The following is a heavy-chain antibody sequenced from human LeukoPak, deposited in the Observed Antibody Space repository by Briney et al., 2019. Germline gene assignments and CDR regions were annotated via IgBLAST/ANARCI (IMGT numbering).Heavy chain of an antibody. CDR3: AKGVEPLAANTLAY. CDR1: GFTVINND. V-gene: IGHV3-53*01. D-gene: IGHD1-14*01. Sequence: GGSLRLSCAASGFTVINNDMTWVRQAPGKGLEWVSVLYSDGNTKYADSVQGRFTISRDNSKNTLYLEMNSLSPDDTAVYYCAKGVEPLAANTLAYWGQGTLVTVSS. J-gene: IGHJ4*02. CDR2: LYSDGNT.